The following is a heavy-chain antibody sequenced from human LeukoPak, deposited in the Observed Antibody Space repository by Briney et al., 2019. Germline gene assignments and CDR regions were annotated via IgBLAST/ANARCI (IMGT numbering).Heavy chain of an antibody. V-gene: IGHV4-34*01. CDR2: INHSGST. Sequence: PSETLSLTCAVYGGSFSGYYWSWIRQPPGKGLEWIGEINHSGSTNYNPSLKSRVTISVDTSKNQFSLKLSSVTAADTAVYYCAREAGYYGYVWGSYRSPYFDYWGQGTLVTVSS. D-gene: IGHD3-16*02. CDR3: AREAGYYGYVWGSYRSPYFDY. CDR1: GGSFSGYY. J-gene: IGHJ4*02.